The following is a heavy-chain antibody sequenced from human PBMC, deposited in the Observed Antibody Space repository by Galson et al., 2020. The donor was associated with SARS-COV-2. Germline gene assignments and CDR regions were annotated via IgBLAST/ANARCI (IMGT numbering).Heavy chain of an antibody. CDR3: ARLYRSTRGSFHWFDH. J-gene: IGHJ5*02. Sequence: SETLSLTCAVSGDSIISNNWWTWVRQPPGKGLEWIGEIHHSGNTNYCPSLKSRVTISVDNSKNQFSLDLISVTAADTAVYYCARLYRSTRGSFHWFDHWGQGTLFTVSS. CDR1: GDSIISNNW. V-gene: IGHV4-4*02. CDR2: IHHSGNT. D-gene: IGHD2-2*01.